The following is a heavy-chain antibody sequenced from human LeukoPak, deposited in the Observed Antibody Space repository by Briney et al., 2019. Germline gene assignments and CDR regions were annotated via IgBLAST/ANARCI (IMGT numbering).Heavy chain of an antibody. D-gene: IGHD2-2*02. Sequence: SETLSLTCTVSGGSVSSGSYYWSWIRQPPGKGLEWIGYIYYSGSTNYNPSLKSRVTISVDTSKNQFSLKLSSVTAADTAVYYCARDRGYCSSTSCYRWFDPWGQGTLVTVSS. V-gene: IGHV4-61*01. CDR2: IYYSGST. CDR3: ARDRGYCSSTSCYRWFDP. CDR1: GGSVSSGSYY. J-gene: IGHJ5*02.